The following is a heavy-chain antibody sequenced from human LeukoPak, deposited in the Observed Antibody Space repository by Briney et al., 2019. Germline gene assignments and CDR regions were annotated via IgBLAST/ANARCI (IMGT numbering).Heavy chain of an antibody. V-gene: IGHV1-2*02. D-gene: IGHD3-3*01. CDR3: ARVYQYYDFWSGYLPIFDY. CDR2: INPNSGGT. CDR1: GYTFTGYY. Sequence: ASVKVSCKASGYTFTGYYMHWVRQAAGQGLEWMGWINPNSGGTNYAQKFQGRVTMTRDTSISTAYMELSRLRSDDTAVYYCARVYQYYDFWSGYLPIFDYWGQGTLVTVSS. J-gene: IGHJ4*02.